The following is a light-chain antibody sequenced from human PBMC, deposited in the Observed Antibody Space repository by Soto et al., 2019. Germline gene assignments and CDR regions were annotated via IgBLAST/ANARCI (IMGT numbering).Light chain of an antibody. CDR2: DAS. Sequence: EIVLTQSPGNLSLSPGERATLSCRASQSVGSSYLAWYQQKPGQAPRLLIYDASSRATGIPDRFSGSGSGTDFTLTISRLEPEDFAVYYCQQYGTSPLTFGGGTKVEIK. CDR3: QQYGTSPLT. CDR1: QSVGSSY. J-gene: IGKJ4*01. V-gene: IGKV3-20*01.